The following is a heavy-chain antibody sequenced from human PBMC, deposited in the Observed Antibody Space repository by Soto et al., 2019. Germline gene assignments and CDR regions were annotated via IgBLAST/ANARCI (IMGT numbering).Heavy chain of an antibody. CDR3: ASLRSYCSGGSCYLGWFDP. D-gene: IGHD2-15*01. Sequence: QLQLQESGPGLVKPSETLSLTCTVSGGSISSSSYYWGWIRQPPGKGLEWIGSIYYSGSTYYNPSLKSRVTISVDTSKNHFSLKLSSVTAADTAVYYCASLRSYCSGGSCYLGWFDPWGQGTLVTVSS. CDR1: GGSISSSSYY. CDR2: IYYSGST. V-gene: IGHV4-39*02. J-gene: IGHJ5*02.